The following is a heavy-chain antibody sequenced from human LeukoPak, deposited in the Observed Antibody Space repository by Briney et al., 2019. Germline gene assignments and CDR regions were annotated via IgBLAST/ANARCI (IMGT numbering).Heavy chain of an antibody. CDR2: FDPEDGET. D-gene: IGHD3-9*01. CDR1: GYTLTELS. CDR3: ATGSYYDILTGYSFDY. V-gene: IGHV1-24*01. Sequence: GASVKVYCKVSGYTLTELSMHWVRQAPGKGLEWMGGFDPEDGETIYAQKFQGRVTMTEDTSTDTAYMELSSLRSEDTAVYYCATGSYYDILTGYSFDYWGQGTLVTVSS. J-gene: IGHJ4*02.